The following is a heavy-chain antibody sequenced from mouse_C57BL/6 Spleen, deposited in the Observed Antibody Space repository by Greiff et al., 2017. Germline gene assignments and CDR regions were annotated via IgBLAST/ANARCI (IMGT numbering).Heavy chain of an antibody. CDR2: IDPETGGT. D-gene: IGHD2-2*01. Sequence: VQLQESGAELVRPGASVTLSCKASGYTFTDYEMHWVKQTPVHGLEWIGAIDPETGGTAYNQKFKGKAILTADKSSSTAYMELRSLTSEDSAVYYCTRFGGYGLYYYAMDYWGQGTSVTVSS. J-gene: IGHJ4*01. CDR1: GYTFTDYE. CDR3: TRFGGYGLYYYAMDY. V-gene: IGHV1-15*01.